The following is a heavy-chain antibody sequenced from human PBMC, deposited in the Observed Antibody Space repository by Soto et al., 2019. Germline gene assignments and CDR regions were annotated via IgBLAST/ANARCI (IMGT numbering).Heavy chain of an antibody. V-gene: IGHV3-64D*06. Sequence: PGWSLRLSCSASGFTFSIYAMHWVRQAPGKGLEYVSAVSTNGGTSYYADSVKGRFTISRDNSRNTLYLQMNSLRPEDTAVYYCVKDRAPRDGYKTQPGSWGLGTLVTVSS. D-gene: IGHD5-12*01. CDR1: GFTFSIYA. CDR2: VSTNGGTS. J-gene: IGHJ5*02. CDR3: VKDRAPRDGYKTQPGS.